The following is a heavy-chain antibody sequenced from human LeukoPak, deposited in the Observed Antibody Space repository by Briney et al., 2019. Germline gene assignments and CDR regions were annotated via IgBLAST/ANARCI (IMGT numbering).Heavy chain of an antibody. J-gene: IGHJ5*02. V-gene: IGHV3-21*01. D-gene: IGHD2-15*01. CDR2: ISSSNIYI. CDR3: ARGGYCSGGSCYTPYNWFDP. CDR1: GVTFSSYI. Sequence: GGSLRLSCAASGVTFSSYIMNWVRQAPGKGLEWVSSISSSNIYIYYADSVKGRFTISRDNAKNSLYLQVNSLRAEDTAVYYCARGGYCSGGSCYTPYNWFDPWGQGTLVTVSS.